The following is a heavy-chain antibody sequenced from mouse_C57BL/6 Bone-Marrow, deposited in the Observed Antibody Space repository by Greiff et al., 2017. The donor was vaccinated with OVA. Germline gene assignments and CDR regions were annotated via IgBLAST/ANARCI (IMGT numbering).Heavy chain of an antibody. Sequence: VQLQQSGAELVRPGASVTLSCKASGYTFTDYEMHWVKQTPVHGLEWIGAIDPETGGTAYNQKFKGKAILTADKSSSTAYMELRSLTSEDSAVYYCTIWPYYGSSYDYFDYWGQGTTLTVSS. CDR2: IDPETGGT. D-gene: IGHD1-1*01. CDR3: TIWPYYGSSYDYFDY. J-gene: IGHJ2*01. V-gene: IGHV1-15*01. CDR1: GYTFTDYE.